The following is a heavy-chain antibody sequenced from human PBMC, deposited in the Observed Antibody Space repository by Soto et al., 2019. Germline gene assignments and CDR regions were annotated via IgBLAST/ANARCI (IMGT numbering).Heavy chain of an antibody. CDR1: GYTFSNYD. CDR2: ISTNNGNT. CDR3: GRVTIAVAGWAFDY. Sequence: AASVKVSCKASGYTFSNYDISWVRQAPGQGLEWMGWISTNNGNTDHAQKLQGRVTMTTDTSTTTAYMELRSLRSDDTAVYYCGRVTIAVAGWAFDYWGQGTLVTVSS. V-gene: IGHV1-18*04. D-gene: IGHD6-19*01. J-gene: IGHJ4*02.